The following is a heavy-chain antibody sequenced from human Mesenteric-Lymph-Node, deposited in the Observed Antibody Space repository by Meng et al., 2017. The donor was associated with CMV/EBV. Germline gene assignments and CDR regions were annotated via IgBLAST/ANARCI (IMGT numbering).Heavy chain of an antibody. CDR3: ANADWGY. V-gene: IGHV3-30*02. J-gene: IGHJ4*02. D-gene: IGHD3/OR15-3a*01. CDR1: GFTFSSYD. CDR2: IRYDGSNK. Sequence: RLSCAASGFTFSSYDMHWVRQAPGKGLEWVALIRYDGSNKYYADSVKGRFTISRDNSKNTLYLQMNSLRGEDTAVYYCANADWGYWGQGTLVTVSS.